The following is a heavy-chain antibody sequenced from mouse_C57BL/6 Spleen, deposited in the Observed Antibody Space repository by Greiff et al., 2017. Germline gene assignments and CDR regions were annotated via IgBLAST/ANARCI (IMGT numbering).Heavy chain of an antibody. J-gene: IGHJ3*01. Sequence: QVQLQQPGAELVMPGASVKLSCKASGYTFTSYWMHWVKQRPGQGLEWIGEIVPSDSYTNYNQKFKGKSTLTVDKSSSTAYMQLSSLTSEDSAVYYCARSDGSSPAWFAYWGQGTLVTVSA. CDR1: GYTFTSYW. CDR2: IVPSDSYT. V-gene: IGHV1-69*01. D-gene: IGHD1-1*01. CDR3: ARSDGSSPAWFAY.